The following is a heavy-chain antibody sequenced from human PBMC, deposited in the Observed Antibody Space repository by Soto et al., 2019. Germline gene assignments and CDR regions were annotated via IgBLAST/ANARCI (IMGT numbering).Heavy chain of an antibody. Sequence: GGSLRLSCAASGFTFSSYAMHWVRQAPGKGLEWVAVISYDGSNEYYADSVKGRFTISRDNSKNTLYLQMNSLRAEDTAVYYCASGYGTVDYWGQGTLVTVSS. CDR1: GFTFSSYA. CDR3: ASGYGTVDY. V-gene: IGHV3-30-3*01. CDR2: ISYDGSNE. J-gene: IGHJ4*02. D-gene: IGHD5-12*01.